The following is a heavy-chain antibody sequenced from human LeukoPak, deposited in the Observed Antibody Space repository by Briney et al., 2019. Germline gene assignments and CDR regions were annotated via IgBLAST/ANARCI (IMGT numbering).Heavy chain of an antibody. J-gene: IGHJ2*01. V-gene: IGHV4-59*01. CDR3: AQGAPTFFFWYFDL. Sequence: SETLSLTCTVSGGSITSFYWSWIRQPPGKGLEWIGYIYYSGNTNYNPSLKSRFPISVDRSKNQFSLKLSSVTAADPAIYYCAQGAPTFFFWYFDLWGRGTLVTVSS. CDR1: GGSITSFY. CDR2: IYYSGNT. D-gene: IGHD3-16*01.